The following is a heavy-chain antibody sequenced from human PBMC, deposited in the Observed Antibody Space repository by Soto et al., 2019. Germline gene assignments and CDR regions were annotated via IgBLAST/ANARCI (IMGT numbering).Heavy chain of an antibody. V-gene: IGHV3-23*01. CDR1: GFTFSSYA. CDR2: ISGSGGST. D-gene: IGHD3-22*01. J-gene: IGHJ4*02. CDR3: AKDVDYYDSSGPRNY. Sequence: SEGSLRISCAASGFTFSSYAMGWVRQAPGKGLEWVSAISGSGGSTYYADSVKGRFTISGDNSKNTLYLQMNSLRAEDTAVYYCAKDVDYYDSSGPRNYWGQGTLVTVSS.